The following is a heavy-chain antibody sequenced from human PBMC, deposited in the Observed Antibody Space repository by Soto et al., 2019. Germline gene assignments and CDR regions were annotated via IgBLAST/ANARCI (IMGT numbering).Heavy chain of an antibody. Sequence: PGGSLRLSCAASGFTFSSYGVHWVRQAPGKGLEWVAVISYDGSNKYYADSVKGRFTISRDNSKDTVYLEMNSPRPEDTAVYYCAKGRRGYSNLLANDYWGQGTLVTVSS. CDR1: GFTFSSYG. J-gene: IGHJ4*02. V-gene: IGHV3-30*18. CDR2: ISYDGSNK. CDR3: AKGRRGYSNLLANDY. D-gene: IGHD4-4*01.